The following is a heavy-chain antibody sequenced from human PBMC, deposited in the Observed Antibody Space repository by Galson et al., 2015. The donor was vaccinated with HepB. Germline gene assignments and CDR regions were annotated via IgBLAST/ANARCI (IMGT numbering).Heavy chain of an antibody. CDR1: GFTFSNAW. Sequence: SLRLSCAASGFTFSNAWMSWVRQAPGKGLEWVGRIKSKTDGGTTDYAAPVKGRFTISRDDSKNTLYLQMNSLKTEDTAVYYCTTGPPEYYYDSSGYYSFDYWGQGTLVTVSS. J-gene: IGHJ4*02. D-gene: IGHD3-22*01. CDR3: TTGPPEYYYDSSGYYSFDY. CDR2: IKSKTDGGTT. V-gene: IGHV3-15*01.